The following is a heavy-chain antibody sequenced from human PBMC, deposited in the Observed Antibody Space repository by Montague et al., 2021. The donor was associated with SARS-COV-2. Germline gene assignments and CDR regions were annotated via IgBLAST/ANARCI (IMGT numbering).Heavy chain of an antibody. J-gene: IGHJ4*02. CDR1: GYSISSGYY. Sequence: SETLSLTCSVTGYSISSGYYWGWIRPSPGRGLEWSGTVHHSEGTYYNPSLQSRVTISVDPSKNQFSLKLISVTAADTAVYYCARVDGLTMVRGIIRGGCYFDYWGQGTLVTVSS. CDR2: VHHSEGT. D-gene: IGHD3-10*01. CDR3: ARVDGLTMVRGIIRGGCYFDY. V-gene: IGHV4-38-2*02.